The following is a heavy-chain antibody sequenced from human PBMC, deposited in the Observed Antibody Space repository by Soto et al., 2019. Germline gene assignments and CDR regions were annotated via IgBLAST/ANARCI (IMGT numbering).Heavy chain of an antibody. CDR2: IYYSGST. V-gene: IGHV4-30-4*01. CDR3: ARDMYRMVRGVITRYLDY. D-gene: IGHD3-10*01. Sequence: SETLSLTCTVSGGSISSGDYYWSWIRQPPGKGLEWIGYIYYSGSTYYNPSLKSRVTISVDTSKNQFSLKLSSVAAADTAVYYCARDMYRMVRGVITRYLDYWGPGTLVTVSS. CDR1: GGSISSGDYY. J-gene: IGHJ4*02.